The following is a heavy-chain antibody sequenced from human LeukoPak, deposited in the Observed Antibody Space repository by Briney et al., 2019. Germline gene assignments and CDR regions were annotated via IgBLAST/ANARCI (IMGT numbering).Heavy chain of an antibody. D-gene: IGHD3-10*01. Sequence: GGSLRLSCAASGFTVSSNYMSWVRQAPGKGLEWVSVIYSGGSTYYADSVKGRFTISRDNSKNTLYLQMNSLRAEDTAVYYCSGVWFGEEEVPMPYWGQGTLVTVSS. CDR1: GFTVSSNY. V-gene: IGHV3-66*01. J-gene: IGHJ4*02. CDR3: SGVWFGEEEVPMPY. CDR2: IYSGGST.